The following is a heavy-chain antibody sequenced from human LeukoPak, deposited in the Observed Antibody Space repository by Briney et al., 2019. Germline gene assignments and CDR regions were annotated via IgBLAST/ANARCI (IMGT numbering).Heavy chain of an antibody. CDR1: GFTFGDYA. CDR3: TRDHYGSGSYFAY. D-gene: IGHD3-10*01. CDR2: IRSKAYGGTT. V-gene: IGHV3-49*04. J-gene: IGHJ4*02. Sequence: GGSLRLSCTASGFTFGDYAMSWVRQAPGKGLEWVGFIRSKAYGGTTEYAASVKGRFTTSRDDSKSIAYLQMNSLKTEDTAVYYCTRDHYGSGSYFAYWGQGTLVTVSS.